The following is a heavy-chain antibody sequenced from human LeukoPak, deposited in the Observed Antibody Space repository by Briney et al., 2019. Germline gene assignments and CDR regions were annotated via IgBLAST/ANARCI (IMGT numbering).Heavy chain of an antibody. CDR1: GFTFSSYS. V-gene: IGHV3-48*01. CDR2: ISSSSSTI. J-gene: IGHJ4*02. Sequence: PGGSLRLSCAASGFTFSSYSMNWVRQAPGKGLEWVSYISSSSSTIYYADSVKGRFTISRDNAKNSLYLQMNSLRAEDTAVYYCARVYYDSSGYLSHGDYWGQGTLVTVSS. D-gene: IGHD3-22*01. CDR3: ARVYYDSSGYLSHGDY.